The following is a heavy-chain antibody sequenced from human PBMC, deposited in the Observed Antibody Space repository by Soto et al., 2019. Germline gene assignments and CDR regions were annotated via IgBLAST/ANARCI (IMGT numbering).Heavy chain of an antibody. D-gene: IGHD3-3*01. CDR1: GFTVSTNY. V-gene: IGHV3-21*01. Sequence: GGSLRLSCAASGFTVSTNYMSWVCQAPGKGLEWVSSISSSSSYIYYADSVKVRFTISRDNAKNSLYLQMNSLRAEDRAAYYCARRFEDTIFGVVIDYWGQGTLVTLS. CDR3: ARRFEDTIFGVVIDY. CDR2: ISSSSSYI. J-gene: IGHJ4*02.